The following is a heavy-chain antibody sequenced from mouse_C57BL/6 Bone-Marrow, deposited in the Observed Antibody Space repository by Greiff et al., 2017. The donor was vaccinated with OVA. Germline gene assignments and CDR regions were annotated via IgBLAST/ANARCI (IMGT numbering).Heavy chain of an antibody. Sequence: VQLQQSGPGLVKPSQSLSLTCSATGYSITSGYYWNWIRQFPGNQLEWMGYISYDGSNNYNPSLKNRISITRDTSKNQFFLKLNSVTTEDTATYYCARDRVLRYYFDYWGQGTTLTVSS. CDR1: GYSITSGYY. V-gene: IGHV3-6*01. J-gene: IGHJ2*01. D-gene: IGHD1-1*01. CDR3: ARDRVLRYYFDY. CDR2: ISYDGSN.